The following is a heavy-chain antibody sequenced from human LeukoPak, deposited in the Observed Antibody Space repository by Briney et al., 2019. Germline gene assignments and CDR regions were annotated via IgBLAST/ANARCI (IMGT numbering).Heavy chain of an antibody. V-gene: IGHV3-64D*06. Sequence: GGSLRLSCSVSGLTFSTYVMHWVRQAPGKGLEYVSAVSSNGDNTYYADSVKGRFTISRDNSKNTLYLQMSSLRADDTAVYYCVRGTGYWGQGTLVTVSS. CDR3: VRGTGY. CDR2: VSSNGDNT. J-gene: IGHJ4*02. CDR1: GLTFSTYV.